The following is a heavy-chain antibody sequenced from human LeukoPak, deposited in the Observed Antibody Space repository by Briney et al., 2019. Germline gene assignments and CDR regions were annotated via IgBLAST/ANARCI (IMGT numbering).Heavy chain of an antibody. V-gene: IGHV4-39*01. CDR3: ARHYGP. Sequence: PSETLSLTCAVYGGSFSDYYWGWIRQPPGKGLEWIGSIYDSGSTYYNPSLKSRVTISVDTSKNQFSLKLNSVTAADTAVYYCARHYGPWGQGTLVTVSS. D-gene: IGHD3-10*01. J-gene: IGHJ5*02. CDR2: IYDSGST. CDR1: GGSFSDYY.